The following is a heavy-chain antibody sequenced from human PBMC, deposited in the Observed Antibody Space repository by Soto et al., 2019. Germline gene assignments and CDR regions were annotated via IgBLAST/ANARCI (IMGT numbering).Heavy chain of an antibody. V-gene: IGHV4-4*02. CDR1: GGSISTSNW. CDR3: AKEVGYCTDTSCLKWFDP. D-gene: IGHD2-2*03. CDR2: IYHSGST. Sequence: QVQLQESGPGLVKPSGTLSLTCAVSGGSISTSNWWSWVRQPPGKGLEWIGEIYHSGSTNYNPSLKSRVTISVDKSKNQFSLKLSSVTAADTAVYYCAKEVGYCTDTSCLKWFDPWGQGILVTVSS. J-gene: IGHJ5*02.